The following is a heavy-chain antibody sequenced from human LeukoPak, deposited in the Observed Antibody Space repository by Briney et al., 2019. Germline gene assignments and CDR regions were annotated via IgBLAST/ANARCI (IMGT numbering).Heavy chain of an antibody. V-gene: IGHV3-23*01. CDR2: IFGSGGSP. CDR3: GKTTVGYSSGQKPAWPVDY. D-gene: IGHD5-18*01. CDR1: GFTFGSHA. Sequence: GGSLRLSCEASGFTFGSHAMYWVRQAPGKGLEWVAGIFGSGGSPHYADSAKGRFTISRDNSRNTVYLQINSLRADDTAVYYCGKTTVGYSSGQKPAWPVDYWGQGTLVTVSS. J-gene: IGHJ4*02.